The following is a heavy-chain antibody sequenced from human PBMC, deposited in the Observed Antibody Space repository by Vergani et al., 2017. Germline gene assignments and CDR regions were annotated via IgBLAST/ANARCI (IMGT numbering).Heavy chain of an antibody. V-gene: IGHV3-23*04. CDR2: ISSDGGST. CDR3: AGPQGTSAYYYGGFDY. Sequence: EGQLVESGGGWAQPGGSLRLSCAASGFTFSTYAMTWVRQAPGKGLEWVSTISSDGGSTYYADSVKGRFTISRDNSKTTLSLQMNSLTAEDTAIYYCAGPQGTSAYYYGGFDYWGQGILVTVSS. J-gene: IGHJ4*02. CDR1: GFTFSTYA. D-gene: IGHD3-22*01.